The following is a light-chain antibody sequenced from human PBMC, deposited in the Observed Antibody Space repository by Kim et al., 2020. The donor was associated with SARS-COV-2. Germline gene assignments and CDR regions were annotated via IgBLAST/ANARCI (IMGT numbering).Light chain of an antibody. CDR3: QQSYSTPFT. V-gene: IGKV1-39*01. Sequence: ASVGDRVTITCRASQSISSYLNWYQQKPGKAPKLLIYAASSLQSGVPSRFSGSGSGTDFTLTISTLQPEDFATYYCQQSYSTPFTFGPGTKVDIK. CDR1: QSISSY. J-gene: IGKJ3*01. CDR2: AAS.